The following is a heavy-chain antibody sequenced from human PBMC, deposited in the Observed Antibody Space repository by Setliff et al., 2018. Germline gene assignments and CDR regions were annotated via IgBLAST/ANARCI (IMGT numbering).Heavy chain of an antibody. CDR2: IWDDGGNK. Sequence: GGSLSLSCAASGFTFSTYRMHWVRQAPGKGLEWVAVIWDDGGNKYHADSVKGRFTISRDNSKNTLYLQMNSLGPEDTAVYYCARTCSGSGCYAGLESWGQGTPVTVSS. V-gene: IGHV3-33*08. CDR3: ARTCSGSGCYAGLES. D-gene: IGHD2-15*01. J-gene: IGHJ4*02. CDR1: GFTFSTYR.